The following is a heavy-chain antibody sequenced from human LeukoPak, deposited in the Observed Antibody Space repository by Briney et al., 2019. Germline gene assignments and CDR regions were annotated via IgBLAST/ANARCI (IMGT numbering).Heavy chain of an antibody. J-gene: IGHJ6*03. CDR1: GFTFSSYG. V-gene: IGHV3-33*01. Sequence: PGRSLRLSCAASGFTFSSYGMHWVRQAPGKGLEWVAVIWYDGSNKYYANSVKGRLTISRDNSKNTLYLQMNSLRAEDTAVYYCARDRAVVPAAISHYYYYYMDVWGKGTTVTVSS. CDR3: ARDRAVVPAAISHYYYYYMDV. D-gene: IGHD2-2*01. CDR2: IWYDGSNK.